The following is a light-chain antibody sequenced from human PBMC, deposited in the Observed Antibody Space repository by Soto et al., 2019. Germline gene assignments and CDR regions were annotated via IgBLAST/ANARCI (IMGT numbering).Light chain of an antibody. V-gene: IGLV2-14*01. CDR2: EVI. Sequence: QSALTQPASVSGSPGQSITISCTGTTSDVGGHNYVSWYQQYPDKAPKLMVYEVINRPSGVSIRFSGSKSGNTASLTISGLQAEDEADYYCISYSSSSTPWVFGGGTKLTVL. CDR1: TSDVGGHNY. J-gene: IGLJ3*02. CDR3: ISYSSSSTPWV.